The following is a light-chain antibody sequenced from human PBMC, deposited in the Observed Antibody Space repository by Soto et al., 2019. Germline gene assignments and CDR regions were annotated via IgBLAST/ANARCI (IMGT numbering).Light chain of an antibody. CDR2: DNY. V-gene: IGLV1-44*01. Sequence: QSVLTQAPSASGAPGQRVTTSCSGSRSNIGTNTVNWYQQRPGTPPKFLIYDNYRRSSGVPDRLCGPPSGTSASLAINGLQAEDEAYYYCSEWDDSLNRPVFGGGTKLTVL. CDR1: RSNIGTNT. CDR3: SEWDDSLNRPV. J-gene: IGLJ2*01.